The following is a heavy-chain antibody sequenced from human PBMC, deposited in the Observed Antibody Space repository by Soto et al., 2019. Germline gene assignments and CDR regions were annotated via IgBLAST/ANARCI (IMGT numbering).Heavy chain of an antibody. J-gene: IGHJ6*02. V-gene: IGHV4-39*01. CDR3: ARPKYDILTGYYRDYYYYGMDV. CDR1: GGSISSSSDY. CDR2: IYYSGST. Sequence: SETLSLTCTVSGGSISSSSDYWGWIRQPPGKGLEWIGSIYYSGSTYYNPSLKSRVTISVDTSKNQFSLKLSSVTAADTAVYYCARPKYDILTGYYRDYYYYGMDVWGQGTTVTVSS. D-gene: IGHD3-9*01.